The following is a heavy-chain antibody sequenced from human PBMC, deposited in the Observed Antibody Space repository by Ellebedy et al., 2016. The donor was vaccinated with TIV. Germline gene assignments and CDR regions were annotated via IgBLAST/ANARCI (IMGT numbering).Heavy chain of an antibody. CDR2: ISVFNANT. J-gene: IGHJ4*02. CDR1: GYIFTNFG. Sequence: AASVKVSCKASGYIFTNFGISWVRQAPGQGLEWMGWISVFNANTIYAQKLQGRVTMTTDTSTSTAYMELRSLRFDDTAVYYCARDFSHDYFDYWGQGTLVTVSS. D-gene: IGHD2/OR15-2a*01. CDR3: ARDFSHDYFDY. V-gene: IGHV1-18*04.